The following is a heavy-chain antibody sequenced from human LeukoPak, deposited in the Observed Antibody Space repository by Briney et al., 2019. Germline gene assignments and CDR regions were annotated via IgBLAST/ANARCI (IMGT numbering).Heavy chain of an antibody. D-gene: IGHD3-10*01. CDR2: IYYSGST. CDR1: GGSISSSSYY. V-gene: IGHV4-39*01. Sequence: SETLSLTCTVSGGSISSSSYYWGWIRQPPGKGLEWIGSIYYSGSTYYNPSLKSRVTISVDTSKNQFSLKLSSVTAADTAVYYCARYGSGSYRQFDYWGQGTLVTVSS. CDR3: ARYGSGSYRQFDY. J-gene: IGHJ4*02.